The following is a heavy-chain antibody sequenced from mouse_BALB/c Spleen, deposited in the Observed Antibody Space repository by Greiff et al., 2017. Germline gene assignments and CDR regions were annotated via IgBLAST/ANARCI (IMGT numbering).Heavy chain of an antibody. CDR3: ASRLYDGYYDY. V-gene: IGHV1S41*01. D-gene: IGHD2-3*01. CDR1: GYTFTSYW. J-gene: IGHJ2*01. Sequence: DLVKPAASVKLSCNASGYTFTSYWINWIKQRPGQGLEWIGRIAPGSGSTYYNEMFKGKATLTVDASSSTAYIQLSGLSSEDSAVYFSASRLYDGYYDYWGEGTTLTVSS. CDR2: IAPGSGST.